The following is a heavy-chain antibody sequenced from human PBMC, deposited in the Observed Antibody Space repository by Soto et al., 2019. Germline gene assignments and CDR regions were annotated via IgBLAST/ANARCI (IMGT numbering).Heavy chain of an antibody. CDR3: AKDRRNSWNPQRPDY. Sequence: GGSLRLSCAASGFTFSSFAMTWVRQAPGKGLEWVSSLSGRGGSKNYADSVKGRFTIFRDKAKNTLFLQMDSLRDEDTAVYYWAKDRRNSWNPQRPDYWGQGTLVTVSS. V-gene: IGHV3-23*01. D-gene: IGHD1-26*01. J-gene: IGHJ4*02. CDR1: GFTFSSFA. CDR2: LSGRGGSK.